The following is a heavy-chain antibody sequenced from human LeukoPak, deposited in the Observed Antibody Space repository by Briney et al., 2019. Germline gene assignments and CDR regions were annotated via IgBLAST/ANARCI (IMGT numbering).Heavy chain of an antibody. CDR3: ARDFSEDDRSWWLDP. CDR1: GGTFSGYA. Sequence: GASVKVSCKASGGTFSGYAISWVRQAPGQGLEWMGGIIPIFGTANYAQKFQGRVTITADKSTSTAYMELSSLRSEDTAVYYCARDFSEDDRSWWLDPWGQGTLVTVSS. V-gene: IGHV1-69*06. J-gene: IGHJ5*02. CDR2: IIPIFGTA. D-gene: IGHD3-22*01.